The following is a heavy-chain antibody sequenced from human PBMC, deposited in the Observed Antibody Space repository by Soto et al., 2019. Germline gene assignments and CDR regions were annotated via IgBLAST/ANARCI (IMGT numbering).Heavy chain of an antibody. CDR3: AKVRKYCGGDCAGYFDY. D-gene: IGHD2-21*02. V-gene: IGHV3-23*01. J-gene: IGHJ4*02. CDR1: GFTFSSYA. Sequence: PGGSLRLSCAASGFTFSSYAMSWVRQAPGKGLEWVSAISGSGGSTYYADSVKGRFTISRDNSKNTLYLQMNSLRAEDTAVYYCAKVRKYCGGDCAGYFDYWGQGTLVTVS. CDR2: ISGSGGST.